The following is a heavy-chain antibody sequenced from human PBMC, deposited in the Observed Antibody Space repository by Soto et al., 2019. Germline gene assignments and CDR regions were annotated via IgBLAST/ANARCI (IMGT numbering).Heavy chain of an antibody. CDR1: VGTFSSYA. CDR2: IIPIFGTA. D-gene: IGHD3-22*01. J-gene: IGHJ4*02. Sequence: ASVKVCCKASVGTFSSYAISWVRQEPGQGLEWMGGIIPIFGTANYAQKFQGRVTITADESTSTAYMELSSLRSEDTAVYYCARLGAYDSSGSMEGYWGQGTLVTVSS. CDR3: ARLGAYDSSGSMEGY. V-gene: IGHV1-69*13.